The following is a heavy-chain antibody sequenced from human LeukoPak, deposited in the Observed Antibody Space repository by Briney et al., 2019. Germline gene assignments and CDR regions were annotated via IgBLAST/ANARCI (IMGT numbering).Heavy chain of an antibody. CDR1: GFTFSSAW. J-gene: IGHJ5*02. V-gene: IGHV3-15*01. Sequence: PGGSLRLSCAASGFTFSSAWMNWVRHTPGKGLEWVGRIRSKIDGGTTDYGAPVKGRFTISRDDSKTTLYLEMSRLKTEDTAVYFCTTDHPRPDIFTHYTWGQGTLVTVSS. D-gene: IGHD3-9*01. CDR2: IRSKIDGGTT. CDR3: TTDHPRPDIFTHYT.